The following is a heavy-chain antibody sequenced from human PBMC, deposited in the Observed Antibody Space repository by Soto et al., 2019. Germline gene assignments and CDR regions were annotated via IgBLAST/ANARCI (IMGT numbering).Heavy chain of an antibody. D-gene: IGHD3-10*01. CDR3: GRDLGGMPSYYYDGMDV. J-gene: IGHJ6*02. CDR2: IWYDGSNK. V-gene: IGHV3-33*01. CDR1: GFTFSSYG. Sequence: QVQLVESGGGVVQPGRSLRLSCAAPGFTFSSYGMHWVRQAPGKGLEWVAVIWYDGSNKYYADSVKGRFTISRDNSKNTLYLQMNSLRGEDTAGYYCGRDLGGMPSYYYDGMDVWGQGTTVTVSS.